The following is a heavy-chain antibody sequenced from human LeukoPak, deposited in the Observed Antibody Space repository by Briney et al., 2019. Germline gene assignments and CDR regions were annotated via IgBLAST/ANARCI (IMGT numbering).Heavy chain of an antibody. J-gene: IGHJ4*02. V-gene: IGHV3-9*01. D-gene: IGHD3-3*01. CDR3: ARVTYYDFWSGYPYFDY. CDR1: GFTFDDYA. CDR2: ISWNSGSI. Sequence: PGRSLRLSCAASGFTFDDYAMHWVRQAPGKGLEWVSGISWNSGSIGYADSVKGRFTISRDNAKNSLYLQMNSLRAEDTALYYCARVTYYDFWSGYPYFDYWGQGTLVTVSS.